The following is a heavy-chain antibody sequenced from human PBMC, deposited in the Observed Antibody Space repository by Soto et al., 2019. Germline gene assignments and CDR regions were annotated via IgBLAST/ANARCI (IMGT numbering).Heavy chain of an antibody. Sequence: ASVKVSCKASGYTFTSHNINRVRQAPGQGLEWVAGSTSNSGNSDYAQKFQGRLTVTRDTSISSAYMELSSLRSDDTAVYYCVLLRVFDHWGPGTLVTVSS. D-gene: IGHD3-10*01. CDR3: VLLRVFDH. J-gene: IGHJ4*02. V-gene: IGHV1-8*01. CDR2: STSNSGNS. CDR1: GYTFTSHN.